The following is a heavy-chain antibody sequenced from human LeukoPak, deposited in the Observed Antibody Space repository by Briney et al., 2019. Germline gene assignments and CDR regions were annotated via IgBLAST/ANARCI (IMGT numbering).Heavy chain of an antibody. D-gene: IGHD2-21*02. CDR2: VNHSGST. J-gene: IGHJ6*02. CDR3: ARGIGGDCYLGSCYYYYYGMDV. V-gene: IGHV4-34*01. CDR1: GGSFSGYY. Sequence: SETLSLTCAVYGGSFSGYYWSWIRQPPGKGLEWIGEVNHSGSTNYNPSLKSRVTISVDTFKNQFSLKLSSVTAADTAVYYCARGIGGDCYLGSCYYYYYGMDVWGQGTTVTVSS.